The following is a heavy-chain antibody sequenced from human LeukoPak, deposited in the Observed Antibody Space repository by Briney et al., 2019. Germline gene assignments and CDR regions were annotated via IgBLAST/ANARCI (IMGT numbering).Heavy chain of an antibody. V-gene: IGHV3-23*01. J-gene: IGHJ4*02. CDR1: GFTFSSYA. CDR3: AKGQDSEGVYYFDY. Sequence: PGGSLRLSCAASGFTFSSYAMSWVRQAPGKGLEWVSGISGSGGSTYYADSVKGRFTISRDNSKNTLYLQMNSLRAEDTAVYYCAKGQDSEGVYYFDYWGQGTLVTVSS. CDR2: ISGSGGST. D-gene: IGHD3-16*01.